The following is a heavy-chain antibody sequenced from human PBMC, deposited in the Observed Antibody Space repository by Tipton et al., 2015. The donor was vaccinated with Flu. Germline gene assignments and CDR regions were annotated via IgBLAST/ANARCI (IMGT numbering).Heavy chain of an antibody. CDR3: ARLSYYDVDLKNFYFEY. J-gene: IGHJ4*02. V-gene: IGHV4-39*02. Sequence: TLSLTCTVSSGSIRSTNYFCAWIRQPPGKRLELIGSIYPSGTTYYNPSLKSRVTISVDTSKSHFSLKLRSVTAADTAVYYCARLSYYDVDLKNFYFEYWGQGALVTVSS. CDR2: IYPSGTT. D-gene: IGHD3-10*02. CDR1: SGSIRSTNYF.